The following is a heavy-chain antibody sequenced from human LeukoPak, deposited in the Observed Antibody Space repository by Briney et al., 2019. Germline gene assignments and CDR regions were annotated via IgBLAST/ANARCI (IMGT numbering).Heavy chain of an antibody. CDR1: GGSISSSSYY. D-gene: IGHD1-1*01. J-gene: IGHJ6*03. V-gene: IGHV4-39*07. CDR2: IYYSGST. CDR3: ARVSGTSPLYYYYYYMDV. Sequence: SETLSLTCTVSGGSISSSSYYWGWIRQPPGKGLEWIGSIYYSGSTYYNPSLKSRVTISEDTSKNQFSLKLSSVTAADTAVYYCARVSGTSPLYYYYYYMDVWGKGTTVTVSS.